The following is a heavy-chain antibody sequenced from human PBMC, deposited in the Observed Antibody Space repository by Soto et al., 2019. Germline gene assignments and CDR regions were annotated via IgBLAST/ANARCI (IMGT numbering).Heavy chain of an antibody. J-gene: IGHJ6*02. D-gene: IGHD6-19*01. V-gene: IGHV4-4*07. CDR1: GADINTYS. CDR2: IYTSASI. Sequence: LSRTCSVSGADINTYSWTWIRQPAGKGLEWIGRIYTSASINYNPSLRGRVTLSVDTSTNQVSLKLSSVTAADTAVDYCARDREAGYNFYYGMDDWGPATTVPVAS. CDR3: ARDREAGYNFYYGMDD.